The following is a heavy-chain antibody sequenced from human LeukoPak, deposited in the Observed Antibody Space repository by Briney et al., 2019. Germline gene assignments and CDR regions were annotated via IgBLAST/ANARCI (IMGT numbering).Heavy chain of an antibody. CDR2: INSNSGNI. CDR3: ARLYYGSGSYLNYYMDV. Sequence: GGSLRLSCAASGFTFSSYSMNWIRHAPGKGLEWVSSINSNSGNIQYADSVTGRFTVSRDNAKNSLSLQMNSLRAEDTAVYYCARLYYGSGSYLNYYMDVWGKGTTVILSS. CDR1: GFTFSSYS. J-gene: IGHJ6*03. V-gene: IGHV3-21*01. D-gene: IGHD3-10*01.